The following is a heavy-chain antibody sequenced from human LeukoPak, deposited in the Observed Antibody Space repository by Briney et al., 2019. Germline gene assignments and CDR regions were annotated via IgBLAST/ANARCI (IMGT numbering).Heavy chain of an antibody. CDR2: ISYDGRSK. J-gene: IGHJ4*02. D-gene: IGHD5-24*01. Sequence: PGGSLRLSCAASGFTFSDHALHWVRQTPGKGLEWLTLISYDGRSKYYADSVRGRFTASRDNSKNTLDLQMNAVRPEDTAVYYCARGKNKNMATVIDYWGQGTLVTVSS. CDR1: GFTFSDHA. V-gene: IGHV3-30*04. CDR3: ARGKNKNMATVIDY.